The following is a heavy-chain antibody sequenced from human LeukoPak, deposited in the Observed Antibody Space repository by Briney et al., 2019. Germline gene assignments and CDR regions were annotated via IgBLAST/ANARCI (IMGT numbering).Heavy chain of an antibody. CDR1: GFTVSTDL. J-gene: IGHJ4*02. Sequence: GGSLRLSCAASGFTVSTDLMSWVRQAPGRGLEWVSSITDSGNGTYYADSVKGRFTISRDDSKNTLYLQMNSLRAEDTAVYYCAKDSPVATRWGQGTLVTVSS. CDR2: ITDSGNGT. CDR3: AKDSPVATR. V-gene: IGHV3-23*01. D-gene: IGHD1-26*01.